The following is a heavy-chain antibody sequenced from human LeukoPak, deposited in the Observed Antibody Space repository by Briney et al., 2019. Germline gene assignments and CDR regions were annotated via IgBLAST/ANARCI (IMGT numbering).Heavy chain of an antibody. J-gene: IGHJ4*02. CDR1: GFTFSTYS. CDR3: AREGPQYCSGGSCYLFDY. Sequence: GGSLRLSCAASGFTFSTYSMNWVRQAPGKGLEWVSYIDSSSSTIYYADSVRGRFTISRDKATNSLYLQMASLRAADTAVYYCAREGPQYCSGGSCYLFDYWGQGTLVTVSS. V-gene: IGHV3-48*01. D-gene: IGHD2-15*01. CDR2: IDSSSSTI.